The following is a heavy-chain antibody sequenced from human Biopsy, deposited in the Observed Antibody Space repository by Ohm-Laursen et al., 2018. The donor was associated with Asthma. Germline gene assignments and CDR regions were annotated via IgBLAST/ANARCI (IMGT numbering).Heavy chain of an antibody. V-gene: IGHV3-9*01. CDR3: VKDIRLQLWGFDS. CDR1: GFTVSRDH. CDR2: VSWNSGSI. J-gene: IGHJ4*02. Sequence: SLRLSCAASGFTVSRDHMFWVRQAPGKGLEWVSGVSWNSGSIDYADSVKGRFTIPRDNAKNSLYLQMNSLRGADTALYYCVKDIRLQLWGFDSWGQGTLVTVSS. D-gene: IGHD6-13*01.